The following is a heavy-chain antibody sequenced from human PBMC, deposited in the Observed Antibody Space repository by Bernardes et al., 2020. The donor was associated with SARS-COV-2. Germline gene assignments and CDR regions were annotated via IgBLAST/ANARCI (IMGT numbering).Heavy chain of an antibody. CDR2: IYYSGST. J-gene: IGHJ3*02. CDR1: GGSISSYY. D-gene: IGHD5-18*01. CDR3: ARDYGYSYGTMGNDAFDI. V-gene: IGHV4-59*01. Sequence: SETLSLTCTVSGGSISSYYWSWIRQPPGKGLEWIGYIYYSGSTNYNPSLKSRVTISVDTSKNQFSLKLSSVTAADTAVYYCARDYGYSYGTMGNDAFDIWGQGTMVTVSS.